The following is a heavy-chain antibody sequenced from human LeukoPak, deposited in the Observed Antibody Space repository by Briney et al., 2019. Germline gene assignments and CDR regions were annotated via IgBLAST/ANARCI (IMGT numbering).Heavy chain of an antibody. CDR3: AXXFXSSTXYYMDV. J-gene: IGHJ6*03. D-gene: IGHD2-2*01. CDR2: IYYTGST. V-gene: IGHV4-59*01. CDR1: GGSISSYY. Sequence: SETLSLTCTVSGGSISSYYWSWIRQPPGKGLEYMGHIYYTGSTSYNPSLKNRVIISLDTSKNQFSLNLNSVSSADTAVYYCAXXFXSSTXYYMDVWGKGTTVSVSS.